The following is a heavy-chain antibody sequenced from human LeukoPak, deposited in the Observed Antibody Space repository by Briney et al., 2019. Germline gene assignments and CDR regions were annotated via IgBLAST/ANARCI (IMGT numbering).Heavy chain of an antibody. CDR3: ARWYSNKGWFDP. CDR2: IYYSGST. Sequence: SETLSLTCTVSGGSISSSTYHWGWIRQPPGKGLEWIGSIYYSGSTYNNASLQSRVTISQDTSKNQFSLKLSSVTAADTAVYYCARWYSNKGWFDPWGQGTLVTVS. CDR1: GGSISSSTYH. D-gene: IGHD6-13*01. V-gene: IGHV4-39*07. J-gene: IGHJ5*02.